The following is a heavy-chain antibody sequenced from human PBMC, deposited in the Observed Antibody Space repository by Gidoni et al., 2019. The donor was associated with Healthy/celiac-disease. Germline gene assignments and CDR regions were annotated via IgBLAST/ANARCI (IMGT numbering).Heavy chain of an antibody. Sequence: QVQLVQSGAEVKKPGSSVKVSCKASGGTFSSYAISWVRQAPGQGLEWMGGIIPIFGTANYAQKFQGRVTITADESTSTAYMELSSLRSEDTAVYYCASEDLEGPERSSIAARGHPFDYWGQGTLVTVSS. CDR2: IIPIFGTA. V-gene: IGHV1-69*01. CDR1: GGTFSSYA. CDR3: ASEDLEGPERSSIAARGHPFDY. D-gene: IGHD6-6*01. J-gene: IGHJ4*02.